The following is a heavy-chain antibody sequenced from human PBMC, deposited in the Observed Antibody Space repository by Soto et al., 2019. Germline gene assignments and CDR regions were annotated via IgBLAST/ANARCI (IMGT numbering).Heavy chain of an antibody. CDR1: GITFSSYA. CDR3: ARYIPGVRYYGMDV. CDR2: IGESGTPT. Sequence: EVQLLESGGGLVQPGGSLRLSCAASGITFSSYAMKWVRQAPGKGLEWVSLIGESGTPTYYADSVKGRFTISRDNSGNTLFLEMYSLGAEDTAVYYCARYIPGVRYYGMDVWGQGTTVTVSS. J-gene: IGHJ6*02. D-gene: IGHD2-2*01. V-gene: IGHV3-23*01.